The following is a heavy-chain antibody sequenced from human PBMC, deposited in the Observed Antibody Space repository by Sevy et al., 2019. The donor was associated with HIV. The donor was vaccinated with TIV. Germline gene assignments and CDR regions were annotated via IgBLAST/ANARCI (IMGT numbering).Heavy chain of an antibody. CDR3: ARHSSMTTVTMNY. J-gene: IGHJ4*02. D-gene: IGHD4-17*01. Sequence: SETLSLTCTVSGGSVSRSTYYWGWIRQPPGKGPEWIGSIYYSGSTYYNPSLKSRVTISVDTSKNQFSLKLSSVTAADTAVYYCARHSSMTTVTMNYWGQGTLVTVSS. CDR2: IYYSGST. CDR1: GGSVSRSTYY. V-gene: IGHV4-39*01.